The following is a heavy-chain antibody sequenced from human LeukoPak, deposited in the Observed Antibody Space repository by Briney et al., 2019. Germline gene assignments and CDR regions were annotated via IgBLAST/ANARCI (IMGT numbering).Heavy chain of an antibody. D-gene: IGHD6-13*01. CDR3: AGEAAAATPSYYYYYMDV. Sequence: SVKVSRKASGGTFSSYAISWVRQAPGQGLEWMRRIIPIFGTANYAQKFQGRVTITTDESTSTAYMELSSLRSEDTAVYYCAGEAAAATPSYYYYYMDVWGKGTTVTVSS. V-gene: IGHV1-69*05. CDR2: IIPIFGTA. J-gene: IGHJ6*03. CDR1: GGTFSSYA.